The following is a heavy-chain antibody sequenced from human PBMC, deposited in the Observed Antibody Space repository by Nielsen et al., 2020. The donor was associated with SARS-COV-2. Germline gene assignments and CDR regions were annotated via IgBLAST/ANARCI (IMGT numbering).Heavy chain of an antibody. CDR2: INSDGSDS. D-gene: IGHD3-9*01. V-gene: IGHV3-74*01. CDR1: GFTFSSFA. Sequence: LSLTCAASGFTFSSFAMSWVRQAPGKGLVWVSRINSDGSDSVYAEFLKGRITISRDNAKNTLYLQMNSLRDEDTAVYYCGRGDILTGYIDYWGQGSLVTVSS. J-gene: IGHJ4*02. CDR3: GRGDILTGYIDY.